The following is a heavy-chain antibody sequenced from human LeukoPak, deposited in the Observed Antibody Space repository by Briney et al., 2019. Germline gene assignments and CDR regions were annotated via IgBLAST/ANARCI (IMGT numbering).Heavy chain of an antibody. CDR3: AKDQGDGGNPFDY. J-gene: IGHJ4*02. CDR2: ISSSSSTI. Sequence: GGSLRLSCAASGFTFSSYSMNWVRQAPGKGLEWVSYISSSSSTIYYADSMKGRFTISRDNAKNTLYLQMNSLRAEDTAVYYCAKDQGDGGNPFDYWGQGTLVTVSS. D-gene: IGHD4-23*01. V-gene: IGHV3-48*04. CDR1: GFTFSSYS.